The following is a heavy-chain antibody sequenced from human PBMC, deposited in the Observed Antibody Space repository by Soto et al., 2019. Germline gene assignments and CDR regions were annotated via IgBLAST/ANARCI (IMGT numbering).Heavy chain of an antibody. CDR1: GGSIDRSADY. V-gene: IGHV4-31*01. J-gene: IGHJ5*02. CDR2: ISKRGIT. CDR3: ARVSDDDNYGGLDP. Sequence: QVQLQESGPGLVKPSQTLSLTCTVSGGSIDRSADYWSWIRQHPGKGLEWIGYISKRGITDYNTSLQGLLNMSIDIAKSQCSLELTSVTAADTAVYYCARVSDDDNYGGLDPWGQGTLVTVSA. D-gene: IGHD4-17*01.